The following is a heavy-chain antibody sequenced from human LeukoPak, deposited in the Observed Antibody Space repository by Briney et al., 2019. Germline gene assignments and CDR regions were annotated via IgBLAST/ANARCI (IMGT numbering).Heavy chain of an antibody. CDR1: GFTFSSYW. J-gene: IGHJ4*02. D-gene: IGHD2-15*01. CDR3: ARAAQGWDY. V-gene: IGHV3-74*01. Sequence: QPGGSLRLSCAASGFTFSSYWMHWVRQAPGMGLVWVSGISSDGSSTSYADSVRGRFTISRGNAKNTLYLQMNSLRAEDAAVYYCARAAQGWDYWGQGTLVTVSS. CDR2: ISSDGSST.